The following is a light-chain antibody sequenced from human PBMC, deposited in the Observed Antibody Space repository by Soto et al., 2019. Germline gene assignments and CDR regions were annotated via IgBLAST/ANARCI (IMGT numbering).Light chain of an antibody. Sequence: ETVVTQSPATLSVSPGERVTLSCRASQSVNSDLAWYQQKPCQAPRLLIYGASTRATDIPARFSGSGSGTEFTLTISSLQSEDFAVYYCQQYKNWPPLTFGQGTRLEIK. J-gene: IGKJ5*01. CDR2: GAS. CDR3: QQYKNWPPLT. CDR1: QSVNSD. V-gene: IGKV3-15*01.